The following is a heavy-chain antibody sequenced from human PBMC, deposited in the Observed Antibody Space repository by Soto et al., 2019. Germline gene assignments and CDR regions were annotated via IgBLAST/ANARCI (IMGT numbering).Heavy chain of an antibody. CDR3: ARDDAPEVVAATLFY. D-gene: IGHD2-15*01. V-gene: IGHV1-69*13. CDR2: IIPIFGTA. J-gene: IGHJ4*02. CDR1: GGTFSCYA. Sequence: SVQVSCKASGGTFSCYAISWERQAPGQGLEWMGGIIPIFGTANYAQKFQGRVTITADESTSTAYMELSSLRSEDTAVYYCARDDAPEVVAATLFYWGQGTLVTVTS.